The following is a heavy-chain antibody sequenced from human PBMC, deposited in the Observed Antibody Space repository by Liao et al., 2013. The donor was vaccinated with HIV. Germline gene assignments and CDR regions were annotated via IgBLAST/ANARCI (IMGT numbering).Heavy chain of an antibody. V-gene: IGHV4-39*07. D-gene: IGHD5-18*01. CDR3: ARGIQLWFGAVNSGGFDY. Sequence: QLQLQESGPGLVKPSETLSLTCTVSGGSISSSSYYWGWIRQPPGKGLEWIGSIYYSGSTYYNPSLKSRVTISVDTSKNQFSLKLSSVTAADTAVYYCARGIQLWFGAVNSGGFDYWGQGTRGHRSPQ. CDR2: IYYSGST. CDR1: GGSISSSSYY. J-gene: IGHJ4*02.